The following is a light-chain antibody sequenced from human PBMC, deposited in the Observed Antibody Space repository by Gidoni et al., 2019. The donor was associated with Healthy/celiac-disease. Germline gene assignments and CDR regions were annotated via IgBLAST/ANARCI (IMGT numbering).Light chain of an antibody. V-gene: IGKV4-1*01. CDR3: QQYYSTPCS. CDR1: QSVLYSSNNKNY. J-gene: IGKJ2*04. Sequence: DIVMTQSPDSLAVSLGERATINCKSSQSVLYSSNNKNYLAWYQQKPGQPPKLLIYWASTRESGVPDRFNGSGSGTDFTLTISSLQAEDVAVYYCQQYYSTPCSFGQGTKLEIK. CDR2: WAS.